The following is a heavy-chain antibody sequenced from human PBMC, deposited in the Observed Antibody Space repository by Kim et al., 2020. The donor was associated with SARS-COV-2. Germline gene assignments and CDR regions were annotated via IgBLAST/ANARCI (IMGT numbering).Heavy chain of an antibody. CDR3: ARDELKGGIDY. CDR1: GFTFSSYE. D-gene: IGHD3-16*01. J-gene: IGHJ4*02. CDR2: INTGGNTI. V-gene: IGHV3-48*03. Sequence: GGSLRLSCAASGFTFSSYEMNWVRQAPGKGLEWVSYINTGGNTIYYADSVKGRFTISRDDAKNSLYLQMNSLRAEDTAVYYCARDELKGGIDYWGQGTLVTVSS.